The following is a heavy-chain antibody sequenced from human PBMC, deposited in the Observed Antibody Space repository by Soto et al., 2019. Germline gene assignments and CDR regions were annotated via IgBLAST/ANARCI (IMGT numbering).Heavy chain of an antibody. V-gene: IGHV1-8*01. CDR2: MNPNSGNT. CDR3: ASEKGRGKLDY. Sequence: QVQLVQSGAEVKKPGASVKVSCKASGYTFTSYDIDWVRQATGQGLEWMGLMNPNSGNTGYAQKFQGRVTMTRNTSIRTAYMELSSLRSEDTAVYCASEKGRGKLDYWGQGTLVTVSS. J-gene: IGHJ4*02. D-gene: IGHD1-1*01. CDR1: GYTFTSYD.